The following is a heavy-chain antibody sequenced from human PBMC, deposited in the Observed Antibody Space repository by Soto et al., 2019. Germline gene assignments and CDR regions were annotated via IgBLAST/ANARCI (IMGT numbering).Heavy chain of an antibody. CDR1: GGSVSSGSYY. V-gene: IGHV4-61*01. Sequence: QVQLQESGPGLVKPSETLSLTCTVSGGSVSSGSYYWSWIRQPPGKGLEWIGYIYYSGSTNYNPSLKSRVTISVDTSKNQFSLKLSSVTAADTAVYYCARVIAGWYQGRYYYGMDVWGQGTTVTVSS. CDR2: IYYSGST. J-gene: IGHJ6*02. D-gene: IGHD6-19*01. CDR3: ARVIAGWYQGRYYYGMDV.